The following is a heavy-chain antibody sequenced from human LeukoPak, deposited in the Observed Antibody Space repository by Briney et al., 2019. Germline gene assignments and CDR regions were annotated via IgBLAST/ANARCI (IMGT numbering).Heavy chain of an antibody. CDR1: GFTLSSYS. Sequence: GGSLRLSCAAPGFTLSSYSMHWVRQAPGKGLEFVSAISKNGRNTYYGNSMKGRFTISRDISKNTLYLQMGSLRPEDKAVYYCARVDSGSACASWGQGILVTVSS. V-gene: IGHV3-64*01. J-gene: IGHJ1*01. CDR3: ARVDSGSACAS. D-gene: IGHD6-19*01. CDR2: ISKNGRNT.